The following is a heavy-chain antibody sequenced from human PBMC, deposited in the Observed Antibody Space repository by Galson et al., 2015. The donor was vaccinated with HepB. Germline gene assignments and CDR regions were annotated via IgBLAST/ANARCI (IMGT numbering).Heavy chain of an antibody. CDR2: FDPEDGET. J-gene: IGHJ5*02. CDR3: ATLYYYDSSGYRRGRWFDP. D-gene: IGHD3-22*01. CDR1: GYTLTELS. Sequence: CKVSGYTLTELSMHWVRQAPGKGLEWMGGFDPEDGETIYAQKFQGRVTTTEDTSTDTAYMELSSLRSEDTAVYYCATLYYYDSSGYRRGRWFDPWGQGTLVTVSS. V-gene: IGHV1-24*01.